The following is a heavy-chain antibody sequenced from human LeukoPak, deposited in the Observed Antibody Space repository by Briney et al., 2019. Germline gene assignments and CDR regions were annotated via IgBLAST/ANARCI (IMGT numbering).Heavy chain of an antibody. Sequence: GGSLRLSCAASGFSFTTAWMTWVRRAPGKGLEWGGRIKRTTDGGTTEYAAPVKDRITISRDDSKNTVYLQMNSLKTEDTAVYYCTTTIGVSGAFDYWGQGTLVTVSS. CDR3: TTTIGVSGAFDY. D-gene: IGHD1-26*01. CDR1: GFSFTTAW. J-gene: IGHJ4*02. CDR2: IKRTTDGGTT. V-gene: IGHV3-15*01.